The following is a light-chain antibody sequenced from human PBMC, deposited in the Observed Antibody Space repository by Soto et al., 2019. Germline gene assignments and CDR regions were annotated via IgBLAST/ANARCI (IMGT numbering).Light chain of an antibody. CDR1: QSVNRY. J-gene: IGKJ1*01. Sequence: EVVLTPSPATLSLSPGERATLSCRASQSVNRYLAWYQQKPGQAPRLLIYGASSRATGIPDRFSGSGSGTDFTLTISRLEPEDFAVYYCQQYGSSPPRTFGQGTKVDIK. V-gene: IGKV3-20*01. CDR3: QQYGSSPPRT. CDR2: GAS.